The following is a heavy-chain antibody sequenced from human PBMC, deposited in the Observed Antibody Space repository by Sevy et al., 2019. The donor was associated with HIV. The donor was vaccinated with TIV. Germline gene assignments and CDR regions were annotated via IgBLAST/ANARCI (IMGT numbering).Heavy chain of an antibody. CDR3: AKDRGGGHFYGMDV. D-gene: IGHD3-16*01. Sequence: GSLRLSCAASGFTFSTYGMHWVRQAPGKGLEWVAVIGYDGSNKYYADSVKGRFTISRDNSKNTLYLQMNSLRAEDTAVYYCAKDRGGGHFYGMDVWGQGSTVTVSS. CDR2: IGYDGSNK. J-gene: IGHJ6*02. V-gene: IGHV3-30*18. CDR1: GFTFSTYG.